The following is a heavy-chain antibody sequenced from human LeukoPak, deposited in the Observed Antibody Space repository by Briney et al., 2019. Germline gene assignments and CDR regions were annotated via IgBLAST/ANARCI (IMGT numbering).Heavy chain of an antibody. V-gene: IGHV4-39*01. D-gene: IGHD6-19*01. CDR1: GGSISSSTYY. CDR2: INYSGST. CDR3: ASGSDARSDSSV. J-gene: IGHJ4*02. Sequence: TASETLSLTCSVSGGSISSSTYYWGWIRQSPVKGLEWIGSINYSGSTFYNPSLKSRLAMSVDMFNNQFSLKLTSVTATDTAVYYCASGSDARSDSSVWGQGTLVTVSS.